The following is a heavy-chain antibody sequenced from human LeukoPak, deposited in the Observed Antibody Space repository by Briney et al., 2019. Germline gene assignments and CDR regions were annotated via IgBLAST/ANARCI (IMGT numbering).Heavy chain of an antibody. D-gene: IGHD3-9*01. J-gene: IGHJ4*02. V-gene: IGHV1-2*02. Sequence: ASVKVSCKASGYTFTGYYMHWVRQAPGQGLEWMGWINPNGGGTNYAQKFQGRVTMTRDTSISTAYMELSRLRSDDTAVYYCASLDPVLRYFDWLSIWGQGTLVTVSS. CDR1: GYTFTGYY. CDR3: ASLDPVLRYFDWLSI. CDR2: INPNGGGT.